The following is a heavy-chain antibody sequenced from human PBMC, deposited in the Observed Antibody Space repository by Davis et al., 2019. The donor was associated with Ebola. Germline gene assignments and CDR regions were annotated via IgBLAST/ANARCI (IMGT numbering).Heavy chain of an antibody. Sequence: ASVKVSCKAAGYTFTGYYMHWVRQAPGQGLEWMGWINPNSGGTNYAQKFQGWVTMTRDTSISTAYMELSRLRSDDTAVYYCAREDYYYDSSGLLDYWGQGTLVTVSS. CDR3: AREDYYYDSSGLLDY. CDR1: GYTFTGYY. V-gene: IGHV1-2*04. CDR2: INPNSGGT. D-gene: IGHD3-22*01. J-gene: IGHJ4*02.